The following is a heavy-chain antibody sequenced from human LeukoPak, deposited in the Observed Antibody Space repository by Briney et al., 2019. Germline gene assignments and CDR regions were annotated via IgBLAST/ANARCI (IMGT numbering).Heavy chain of an antibody. J-gene: IGHJ4*02. Sequence: ASVKVSCKASGYTFTNYALHWVRQAPGQRLEWMGWINAGNGNTEDSQKFQGRVTITRDTSASTAYMELSSLRSEDTAVYYCARSQPPGGPSDYWGQGTLVTVSS. CDR1: GYTFTNYA. CDR3: ARSQPPGGPSDY. V-gene: IGHV1-3*01. D-gene: IGHD2-8*02. CDR2: INAGNGNT.